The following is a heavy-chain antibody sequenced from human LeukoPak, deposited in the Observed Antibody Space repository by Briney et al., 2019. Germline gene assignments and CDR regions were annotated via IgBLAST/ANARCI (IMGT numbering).Heavy chain of an antibody. CDR3: ARDPRTSSTSRNYFES. J-gene: IGHJ4*02. Sequence: PGGSLRLSCAASGFTFSSYAMHWVRQAPGKGLEWVAVISVDGSNKFYAGSVRGRCTISRDNSKNTMSLQMDSLRGEDTAVYYCARDPRTSSTSRNYFESWGQGTLVTVSS. CDR2: ISVDGSNK. D-gene: IGHD6-13*01. V-gene: IGHV3-30-3*01. CDR1: GFTFSSYA.